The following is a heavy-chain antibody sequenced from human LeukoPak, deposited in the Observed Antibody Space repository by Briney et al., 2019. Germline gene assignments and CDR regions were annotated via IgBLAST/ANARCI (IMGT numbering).Heavy chain of an antibody. J-gene: IGHJ6*03. V-gene: IGHV3-53*05. Sequence: ETPFPTCTVSWGSIPSCLWGLGLPPPGEGAGWGSVFYSGGDIYYADSVRGRFTISRDNSKSTVFLQMNSLTVDDTAVYFCARDLATPPNRRNFYMDVWGKGTTVTIFS. CDR1: WGSIPSCL. D-gene: IGHD2-15*01. CDR2: FYSGGDI. CDR3: ARDLATPPNRRNFYMDV.